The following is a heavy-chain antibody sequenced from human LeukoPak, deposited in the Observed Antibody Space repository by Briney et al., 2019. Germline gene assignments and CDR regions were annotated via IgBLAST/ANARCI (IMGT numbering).Heavy chain of an antibody. CDR2: ISSSGSTI. Sequence: GGSLRLSCAASGFTFSDYYMSWIRQAPGKGLEWVSYISSSGSTIYYADSVKGRFTISRDNAKNSLYLQMNSLRVEDTAVYYCAKVLVGATEFPYWGQGTLVTVSS. D-gene: IGHD1-26*01. CDR3: AKVLVGATEFPY. J-gene: IGHJ4*02. V-gene: IGHV3-11*04. CDR1: GFTFSDYY.